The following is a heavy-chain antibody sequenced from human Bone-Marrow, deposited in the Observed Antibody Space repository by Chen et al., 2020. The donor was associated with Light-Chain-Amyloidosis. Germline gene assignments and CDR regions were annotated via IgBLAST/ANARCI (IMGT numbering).Heavy chain of an antibody. CDR1: GGTFSSYA. J-gene: IGHJ6*02. V-gene: IGHV1-69*01. Sequence: QVQLVQSGAEVMKPGSSVKVSCKASGGTFSSYAISWVRQAPGQGLEWMGGIIPIFGTANYAQKFQGRVTITADESTSTAYMELSSLRSEDTAVYYCAHRTRVHLLYYYYGMDVWGQGTTVTVSS. CDR2: IIPIFGTA. CDR3: AHRTRVHLLYYYYGMDV.